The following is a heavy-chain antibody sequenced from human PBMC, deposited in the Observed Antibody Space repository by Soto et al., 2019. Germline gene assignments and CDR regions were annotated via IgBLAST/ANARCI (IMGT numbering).Heavy chain of an antibody. CDR1: GGTFSSYA. D-gene: IGHD5-18*01. V-gene: IGHV1-69*13. CDR2: IIPIFGTA. CDR3: ARDTPNGYSYGYNWFDP. J-gene: IGHJ5*02. Sequence: SVKVSCKASGGTFSSYAISWVRQAPGQGLEWMGGIIPIFGTANYAQKFQGRVTITADESTSTAYMELSSLRSEDTAVYYCARDTPNGYSYGYNWFDPWGQGTLVTVSS.